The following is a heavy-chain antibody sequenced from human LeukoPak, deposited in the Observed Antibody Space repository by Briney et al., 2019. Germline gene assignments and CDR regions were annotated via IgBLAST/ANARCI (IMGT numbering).Heavy chain of an antibody. Sequence: ASVKVSCKASGGTFSSYAISWVRQAPGQGLEWMGGIIPIFGTANYAQKFQGRVTITADESTSTAYMELSSLRSEDTAVYYCARKDSGSLDYYHYGMDVWGQGTTVTVSS. D-gene: IGHD1-26*01. CDR3: ARKDSGSLDYYHYGMDV. J-gene: IGHJ6*02. V-gene: IGHV1-69*01. CDR2: IIPIFGTA. CDR1: GGTFSSYA.